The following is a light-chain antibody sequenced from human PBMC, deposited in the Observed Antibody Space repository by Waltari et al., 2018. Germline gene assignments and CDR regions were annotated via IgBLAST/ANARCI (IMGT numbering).Light chain of an antibody. CDR3: QQYNNWLRT. CDR1: QSVSSN. V-gene: IGKV3-15*01. CDR2: GAS. J-gene: IGKJ1*01. Sequence: EIVMTQSPATLSVSPGERATLSCRASQSVSSNLAGYQQKPGPAPRLLIDGASTRVKGIPARFSGSGSGTEFTLTISSMQSEDFAVYYCQQYNNWLRTFGQGTKVEIK.